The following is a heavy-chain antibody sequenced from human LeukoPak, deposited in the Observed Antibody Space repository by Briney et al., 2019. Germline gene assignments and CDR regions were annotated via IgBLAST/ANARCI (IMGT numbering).Heavy chain of an antibody. Sequence: GGSLRLSCAASGINFSNAWMTWVRQAPGKGLEWVGRIYRSSNGETTDYGAPVKGRFTMSRDDSKNTLYLQMNSLKTEDTAVYYCTTYSSGSCPFWAQGTLVTVSS. J-gene: IGHJ4*02. CDR1: GINFSNAW. CDR2: IYRSSNGETT. D-gene: IGHD6-19*01. V-gene: IGHV3-15*01. CDR3: TTYSSGSCPF.